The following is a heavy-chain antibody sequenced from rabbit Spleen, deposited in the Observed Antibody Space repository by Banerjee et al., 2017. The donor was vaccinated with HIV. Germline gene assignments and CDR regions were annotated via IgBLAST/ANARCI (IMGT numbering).Heavy chain of an antibody. CDR1: GFSFSRSYY. CDR3: ARGSATMTMVITGFYLSL. J-gene: IGHJ4*01. D-gene: IGHD2-1*01. CDR2: IYADSSGST. Sequence: LEESGEDLVKPGESLTPTCQASGFSFSRSYYMCGVRQAPGKGLECIACIYADSSGSTWYASWAKGRFTISKTSSTTVTLQMTTLTAADTATYFCARGSATMTMVITGFYLSLWGQGTLVTVS. V-gene: IGHV1S40*01.